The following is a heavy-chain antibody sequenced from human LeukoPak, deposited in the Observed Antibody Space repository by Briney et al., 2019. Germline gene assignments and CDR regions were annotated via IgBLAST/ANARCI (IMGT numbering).Heavy chain of an antibody. J-gene: IGHJ4*02. D-gene: IGHD3-10*01. CDR3: ARRPFGADY. CDR2: IKQDGSQK. Sequence: GGSLRPSCVASGFTFTNYWMNWVRQAPGKGLEWVASIKQDGSQKSYVDSVKGRFTISRDNAKNSLSLQMNSLRVEDTAVYYCARRPFGADYWGQGTLVTVSS. CDR1: GFTFTNYW. V-gene: IGHV3-7*01.